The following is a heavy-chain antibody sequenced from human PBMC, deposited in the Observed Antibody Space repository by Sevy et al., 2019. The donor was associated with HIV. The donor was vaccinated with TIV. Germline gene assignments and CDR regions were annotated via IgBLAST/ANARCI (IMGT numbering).Heavy chain of an antibody. D-gene: IGHD3-3*01. CDR1: GFTITSHW. CDR3: ARGDFDV. CDR2: IKPDGSEQ. V-gene: IGHV3-7*01. Sequence: GGSLRLSCAASGFTITSHWMSWVRQAPGKGLEWVANIKPDGSEQFCVDSVKGRFTISRDIAKNSLFLQMSSVRVEDTAVYYCARGDFDVWGQGTMVTVSS. J-gene: IGHJ3*01.